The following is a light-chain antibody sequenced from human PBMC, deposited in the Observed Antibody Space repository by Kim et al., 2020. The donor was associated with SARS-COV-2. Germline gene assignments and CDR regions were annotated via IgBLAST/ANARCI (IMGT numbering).Light chain of an antibody. CDR2: TTT. J-gene: IGLJ2*01. CDR3: QSYDNSLNIKV. V-gene: IGLV1-40*01. Sequence: QRVTIACTGGSSNSGAGSDVHWYQQLPGTAPKLLISTTTNRPSGVPDRFSGSKSGTSASLAITGLQAEDEADYYCQSYDNSLNIKVFGGGTQLTVL. CDR1: SSNSGAGSD.